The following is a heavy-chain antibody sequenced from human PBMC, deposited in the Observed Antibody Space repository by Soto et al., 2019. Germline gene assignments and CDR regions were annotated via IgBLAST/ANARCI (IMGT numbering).Heavy chain of an antibody. CDR3: ARDEGVPINYRFDY. D-gene: IGHD4-4*01. V-gene: IGHV3-7*03. J-gene: IGHJ4*02. CDR1: GFSFSSYS. CDR2: IHENGHFK. Sequence: PGGSLRLSCAASGFSFSSYSMSWSRQAPGKGLEWLAHIHENGHFKFYVDSVEGRFTISRDDALNSLYLQMNSLRAEDTAMYYCARDEGVPINYRFDYWGQGTLVTVSS.